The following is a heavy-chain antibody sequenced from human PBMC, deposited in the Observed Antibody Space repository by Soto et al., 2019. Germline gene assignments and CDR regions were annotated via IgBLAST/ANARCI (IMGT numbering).Heavy chain of an antibody. CDR3: ASGYGGNSAAFDI. CDR2: ISYDGRKK. J-gene: IGHJ3*02. CDR1: GFTFSTYG. V-gene: IGHV3-30*03. D-gene: IGHD4-17*01. Sequence: QVQLVESGGGVVQPGRSLRLSCAASGFTFSTYGMHWVRQAPGKGLEWVAIISYDGRKKYYADSVKGRFTISRDNSKNTLYLQMNSLSAEDTAVYYCASGYGGNSAAFDIWGQGTMVTVSS.